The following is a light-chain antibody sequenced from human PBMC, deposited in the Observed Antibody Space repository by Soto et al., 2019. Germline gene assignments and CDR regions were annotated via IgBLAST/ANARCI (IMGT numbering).Light chain of an antibody. Sequence: DVVLTQSPLSLPVSLGQPASISCKSSQSLVYSDGNAYLSWFQQRPGQSPRRLIYKASNRDSGVPDRFSGSGSGTDFTLKISRVEAEDVGVYYCMQGTHLPPVTFGQGTKLEIK. CDR1: QSLVYSDGNAY. J-gene: IGKJ2*01. V-gene: IGKV2-30*01. CDR2: KAS. CDR3: MQGTHLPPVT.